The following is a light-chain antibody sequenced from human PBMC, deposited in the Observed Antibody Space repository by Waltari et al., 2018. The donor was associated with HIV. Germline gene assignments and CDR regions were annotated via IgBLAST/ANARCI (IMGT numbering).Light chain of an antibody. V-gene: IGLV3-25*03. CDR1: MLSGEF. CDR2: RDN. Sequence: SRELTQAPSVSVSPGQTARITCSGHMLSGEFGYWYQQRPGQAPVLVIYRDNHRSPGIPPRFSGSRSGTSFTLTISGVQAEDEADYYCQSADSRAIHKFFGGGTKLTVL. CDR3: QSADSRAIHKF. J-gene: IGLJ2*01.